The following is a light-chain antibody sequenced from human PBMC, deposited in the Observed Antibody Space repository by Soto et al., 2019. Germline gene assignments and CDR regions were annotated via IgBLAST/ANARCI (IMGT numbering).Light chain of an antibody. CDR1: QSINRW. V-gene: IGKV1-5*03. CDR2: KAS. CDR3: QQYRTYPYI. Sequence: DIQMTQSPSTLSASVGDRVTITCRASQSINRWLAWYQQKPGKAPKLLIYKASTLESGVPSRFSGGGIGTEFSLRISSLQPDDFATYYCQQYRTYPYIFGQGTKVEIK. J-gene: IGKJ2*01.